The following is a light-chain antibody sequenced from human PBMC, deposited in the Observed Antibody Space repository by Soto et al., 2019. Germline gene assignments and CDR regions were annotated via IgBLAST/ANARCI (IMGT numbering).Light chain of an antibody. Sequence: QSVLTQPACLSGSPGQSITISCTGSGSDIGAYNYVSWYQQHPGKAPKLLIHGVTRRPSGVSSRFSASKSAYTASLTISGLQAEDEANYYCSSFTTSYFYVFGPGTKLTVL. CDR1: GSDIGAYNY. CDR2: GVT. J-gene: IGLJ1*01. CDR3: SSFTTSYFYV. V-gene: IGLV2-14*01.